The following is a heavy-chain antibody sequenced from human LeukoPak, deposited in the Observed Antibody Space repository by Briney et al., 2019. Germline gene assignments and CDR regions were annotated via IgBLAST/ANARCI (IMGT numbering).Heavy chain of an antibody. CDR2: ISSSSSTI. CDR3: ARGIKYYYGMDV. CDR1: GFTFSSYW. Sequence: GGSLRLSCAASGFTFSSYWMHWVRQAPGKGLEWVSSISSSSSTIYYADSVKGRFTISRDNAKNSLYLQMNSLRDEDTAVYYCARGIKYYYGMDVWGQGTTVTVSS. J-gene: IGHJ6*02. D-gene: IGHD3-10*01. V-gene: IGHV3-48*02.